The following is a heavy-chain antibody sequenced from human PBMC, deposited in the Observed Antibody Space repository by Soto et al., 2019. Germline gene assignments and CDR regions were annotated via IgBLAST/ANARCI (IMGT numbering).Heavy chain of an antibody. CDR1: GGSISSGGYY. D-gene: IGHD1-26*01. CDR2: IYYSGST. CDR3: ARDSGYYYYGMDV. J-gene: IGHJ6*02. Sequence: PSETLSLTCTVSGGSISSGGYYWSWIRQHPGKGLEWIGYIYYSGSTYYNPSLKSRDTISVDTSKNQFSLKLSSVTAADTAVYYCARDSGYYYYGMDVWGQGTTVTAP. V-gene: IGHV4-31*03.